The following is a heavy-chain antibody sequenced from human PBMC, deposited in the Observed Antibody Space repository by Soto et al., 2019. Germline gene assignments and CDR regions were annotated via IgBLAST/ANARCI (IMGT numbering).Heavy chain of an antibody. Sequence: QVQLVQSGAEVKKPGSSVKVSCKASGGTFSSYAISWVRQAPGQGLEWMGGIIPIFGTANYAQKFQGRVTITEDESKSAANLELSSLRSEDTAVYYCARPFYYGSGSYYKSYYYGMDVWGQGTTVTVSS. J-gene: IGHJ6*02. CDR1: GGTFSSYA. D-gene: IGHD3-10*01. CDR2: IIPIFGTA. V-gene: IGHV1-69*01. CDR3: ARPFYYGSGSYYKSYYYGMDV.